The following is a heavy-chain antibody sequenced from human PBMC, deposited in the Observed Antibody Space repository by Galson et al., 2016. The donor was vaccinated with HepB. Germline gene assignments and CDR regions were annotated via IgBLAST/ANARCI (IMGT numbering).Heavy chain of an antibody. D-gene: IGHD3-3*02. CDR1: GGSISSSNW. CDR2: IYNSGST. CDR3: ASRGHHFWSTSYNYFDN. V-gene: IGHV4-4*02. Sequence: TLSLTCAVSGGSISSSNWWSWVRPPPGKGLGGIGEIYNSGSTNYNPSLKSRVTISVDKSKNQFALKLSSVTAADTAVYYWASRGHHFWSTSYNYFDNWGQGTLVTVSS. J-gene: IGHJ4*02.